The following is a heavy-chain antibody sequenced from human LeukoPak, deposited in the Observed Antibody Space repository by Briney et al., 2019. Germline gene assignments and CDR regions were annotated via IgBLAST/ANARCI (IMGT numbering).Heavy chain of an antibody. J-gene: IGHJ4*02. V-gene: IGHV1-69*05. Sequence: ASVKVSCKASGGTFISYAISWVRQAPGQGLEWMGRIIPIFGTANYAKKFQGRGTITTDESTSTAYMELSSLRSEDTAVYYCARESTPMIVFDYWGQGTLVTVSS. CDR2: IIPIFGTA. CDR3: ARESTPMIVFDY. CDR1: GGTFISYA. D-gene: IGHD3-22*01.